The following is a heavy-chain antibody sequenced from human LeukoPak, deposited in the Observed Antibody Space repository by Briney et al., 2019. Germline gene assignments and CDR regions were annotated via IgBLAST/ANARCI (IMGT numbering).Heavy chain of an antibody. CDR1: GFTFSDYW. Sequence: PGGSLRLSCAASGFTFSDYWMHWVRQAPGKGLEWVSRINSDGSNKTYADSVKGRFTISRDNAKNTLCLQMSSLRVGDTAVYYCAGSDYGDNYWGQGILVTVSS. D-gene: IGHD4-17*01. J-gene: IGHJ4*02. CDR2: INSDGSNK. V-gene: IGHV3-74*01. CDR3: AGSDYGDNY.